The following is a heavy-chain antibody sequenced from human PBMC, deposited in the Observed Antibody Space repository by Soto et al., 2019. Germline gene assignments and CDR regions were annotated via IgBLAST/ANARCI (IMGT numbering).Heavy chain of an antibody. D-gene: IGHD3-16*01. CDR3: ASGIMITFGGVGPRDY. V-gene: IGHV3-7*01. CDR2: IKQDGSGK. J-gene: IGHJ4*02. CDR1: GFTFSSYW. Sequence: GGSLRLSCAASGFTFSSYWMSWVRQAPGKGLEWVANIKQDGSGKYYVDSVKGRFTISRDNAKNSLYLQMNSLRAEDTAVYYCASGIMITFGGVGPRDYWGQGTLVTVSS.